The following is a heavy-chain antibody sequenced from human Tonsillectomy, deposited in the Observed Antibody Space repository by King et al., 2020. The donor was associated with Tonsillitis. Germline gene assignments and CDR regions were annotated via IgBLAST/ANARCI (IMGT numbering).Heavy chain of an antibody. CDR1: GFTFSSYA. CDR2: ISGNGGST. Sequence: VQLVESGGGLIQPGGSLRLSCAASGFTFSSYAMSWVRQAPGKGLEWVSRISGNGGSTYYADSVKGRFAISRDNSKNTLYLQMNSLRADDTAVYYCAKDRDFWSPHGMDVWGQGTTVTVSS. V-gene: IGHV3-23*04. D-gene: IGHD3-3*01. CDR3: AKDRDFWSPHGMDV. J-gene: IGHJ6*02.